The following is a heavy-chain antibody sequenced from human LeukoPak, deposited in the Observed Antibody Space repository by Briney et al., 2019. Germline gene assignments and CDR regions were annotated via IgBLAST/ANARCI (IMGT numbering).Heavy chain of an antibody. J-gene: IGHJ4*02. Sequence: GGSLRLSCAASGSTFSSYAMNWVRQAPGKGLEWVAGISGSGGSTYYADSVKGRFTISRDNSKNTLYVQMNSLRAEDTAVYYCAKALLRYFDWDFDYWGQGTLVTVSS. CDR3: AKALLRYFDWDFDY. CDR2: ISGSGGST. CDR1: GSTFSSYA. V-gene: IGHV3-23*01. D-gene: IGHD3-9*01.